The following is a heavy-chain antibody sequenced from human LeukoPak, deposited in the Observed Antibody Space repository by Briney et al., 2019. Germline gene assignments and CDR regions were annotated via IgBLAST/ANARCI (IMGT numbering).Heavy chain of an antibody. CDR3: ARGYYFDY. CDR2: INHSGST. J-gene: IGHJ4*02. CDR1: GGSFSGYY. Sequence: SETLSLTCAVYGGSFSGYYWSWIRQPPGKGLEWIGEINHSGSTNYNPSLESRVTISVDTSKNQFSLKLSSVTAADTAVYYCARGYYFDYWGQGTLVTVSS. V-gene: IGHV4-34*01.